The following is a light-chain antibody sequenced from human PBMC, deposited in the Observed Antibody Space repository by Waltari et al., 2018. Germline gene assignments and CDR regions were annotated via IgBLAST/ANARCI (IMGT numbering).Light chain of an antibody. J-gene: IGLJ6*01. CDR3: QSYDTNNHDV. CDR1: SCNIASHY. V-gene: IGLV6-57*03. CDR2: EDD. Sequence: NFILTQPHSVSESPGKPVIISCTRSSCNIASHYVKWHQQRPGSAPTNVMYEDDHRPSGVPDRFSGSIDSSSNSASLIISGLRPEDEADYYCQSYDTNNHDVFGSGTRVTVL.